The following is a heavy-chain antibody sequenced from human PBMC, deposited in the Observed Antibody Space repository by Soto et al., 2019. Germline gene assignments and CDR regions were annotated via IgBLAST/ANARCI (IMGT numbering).Heavy chain of an antibody. Sequence: SLRLSCAASAFSLSSYGFHWVRQAPGKGLEWVSAIGAGSAGTHYADSVKGRFTISRDDSKNSLYLQMNSLRDEDTAVYYCARDRSEMATIYYFDYWGQGTLVTVSS. CDR1: AFSLSSYG. D-gene: IGHD5-12*01. CDR3: ARDRSEMATIYYFDY. V-gene: IGHV3-21*01. J-gene: IGHJ4*02. CDR2: IGAGSAGT.